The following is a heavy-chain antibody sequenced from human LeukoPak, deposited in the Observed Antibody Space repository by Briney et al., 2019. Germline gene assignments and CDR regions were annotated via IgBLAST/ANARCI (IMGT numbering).Heavy chain of an antibody. V-gene: IGHV3-53*01. CDR2: IYSGGST. CDR3: EREGINGTTSPYFDY. CDR1: GFTVSSKY. D-gene: IGHD1-20*01. J-gene: IGHJ4*02. Sequence: GGSLRLSCAASGFTVSSKYMSWVRQAPGKGLEWVSVIYSGGSTYYADYVKGRFTIYRDNSKNTLYVQMNSLRAEDTAVYSCEREGINGTTSPYFDYWGQGNLVTVSS.